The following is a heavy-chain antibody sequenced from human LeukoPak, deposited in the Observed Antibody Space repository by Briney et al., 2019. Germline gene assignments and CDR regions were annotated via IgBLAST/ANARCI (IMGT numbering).Heavy chain of an antibody. V-gene: IGHV4-38-2*02. CDR3: ASRKLGNDY. D-gene: IGHD7-27*01. Sequence: SETLSLTCTVSGYSISSGYYWGWIRQPPGKGLEWIGSIYHTGSTSYSPSLKSRVTISAGTSQNQFSLKLSSVTAADTAVYYCASRKLGNDYWGQGTLVTVSS. J-gene: IGHJ4*02. CDR2: IYHTGST. CDR1: GYSISSGYY.